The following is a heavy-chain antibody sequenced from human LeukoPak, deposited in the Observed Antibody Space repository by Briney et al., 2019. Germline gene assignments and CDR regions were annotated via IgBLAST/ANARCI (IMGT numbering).Heavy chain of an antibody. CDR3: ARSPPYYYDSSGYYYYYGMDV. J-gene: IGHJ6*02. D-gene: IGHD3-22*01. CDR1: GGSISSYY. V-gene: IGHV4-59*01. Sequence: SETLSLTCTVSGGSISSYYWSWIRQPPGKGLEWIGYIYYSGSTNYNPSLKSRVTISVDTSKNQFSLKLSSVTAADTAVYYCARSPPYYYDSSGYYYYYGMDVWGQGTTVTVSS. CDR2: IYYSGST.